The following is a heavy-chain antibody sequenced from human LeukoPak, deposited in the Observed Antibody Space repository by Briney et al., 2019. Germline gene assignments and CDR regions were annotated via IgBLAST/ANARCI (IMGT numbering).Heavy chain of an antibody. V-gene: IGHV3-7*01. CDR3: ARRSEPYYYGSGSYRDY. J-gene: IGHJ4*02. CDR1: GFTFSSYW. CDR2: IKQDGSEK. Sequence: GGSLRLSCAASGFTFSSYWMSWVRQAPGKGLEWVANIKQDGSEKYYVDSVKGRFTISRDNAKNSLYLQMNSLRAEDTAVYYYARRSEPYYYGSGSYRDYWGQGTLVTVSS. D-gene: IGHD3-10*01.